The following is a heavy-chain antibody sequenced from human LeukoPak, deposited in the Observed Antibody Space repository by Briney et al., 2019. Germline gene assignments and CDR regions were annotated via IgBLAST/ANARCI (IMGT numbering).Heavy chain of an antibody. CDR3: AKDRESSSRPYFFDY. D-gene: IGHD6-6*01. CDR1: GFTFSSYS. V-gene: IGHV3-48*01. CDR2: ISSSSSTI. J-gene: IGHJ4*02. Sequence: GGSLRLSCAASGFTFSSYSMNWVRQAPGKGLEWVSYISSSSSTIYYADSVKGRFTISRDNAKNSLYLQMNSLRAEDTAVYYCAKDRESSSRPYFFDYWGQGTLVTVSS.